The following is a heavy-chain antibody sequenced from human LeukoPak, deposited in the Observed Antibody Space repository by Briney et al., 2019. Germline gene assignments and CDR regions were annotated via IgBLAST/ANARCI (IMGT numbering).Heavy chain of an antibody. CDR3: ARITAARLYAFDI. J-gene: IGHJ3*02. Sequence: SGPTLVNPTQTLTLTCTFSGFSLSTSGMCVSWVRQPPGKALEWLARIDWDDDKYYSTSLKTRLTISKDTSKNQVVLTMTNMDPVDTAPYYCARITAARLYAFDIWGQGTMVTVSS. CDR1: GFSLSTSGMC. CDR2: IDWDDDK. D-gene: IGHD6-6*01. V-gene: IGHV2-70*11.